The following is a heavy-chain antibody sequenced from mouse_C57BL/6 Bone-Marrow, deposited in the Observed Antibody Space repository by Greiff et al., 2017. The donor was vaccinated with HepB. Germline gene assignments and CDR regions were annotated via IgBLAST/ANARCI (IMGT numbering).Heavy chain of an antibody. CDR2: IHPNSGST. CDR3: ARGDYLWYFDV. J-gene: IGHJ1*03. Sequence: QVQLKQPGAELVKPGASVKLSCKASGYTFTSYWMHWVKQRPGQGLEWIGMIHPNSGSTNYNEKFKSKATLTVDKSSSTAYMQRSSLTSEDSAVYYCARGDYLWYFDVWGTGTTVTVSS. CDR1: GYTFTSYW. V-gene: IGHV1-64*01. D-gene: IGHD1-1*02.